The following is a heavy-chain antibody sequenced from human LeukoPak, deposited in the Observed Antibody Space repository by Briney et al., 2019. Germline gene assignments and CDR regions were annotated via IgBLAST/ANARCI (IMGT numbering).Heavy chain of an antibody. D-gene: IGHD3-22*01. Sequence: GGSLRLSCAASGFTFSSYEMNWVRQAPGKGLEWVSYISSSGRTIYYADSVKGRFTISRDNAKNSLYLQMNSLRAEDTAVYYCARLGGYYYDSSGYYSGWGQGTLVTVSS. CDR1: GFTFSSYE. CDR3: ARLGGYYYDSSGYYSG. CDR2: ISSSGRTI. V-gene: IGHV3-48*03. J-gene: IGHJ4*02.